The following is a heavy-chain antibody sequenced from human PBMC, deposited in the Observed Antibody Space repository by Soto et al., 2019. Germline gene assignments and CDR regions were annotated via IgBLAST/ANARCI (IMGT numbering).Heavy chain of an antibody. J-gene: IGHJ4*02. CDR1: GGSISSSNW. CDR2: IYHSGST. Sequence: VQLQESGPGLVKPSGTLSLTCAVSGGSISSSNWWSWVRQPPGKGLAWIGEIYHSGSTHYTPSPKRRVTISGDKAKNQGSLKLSSETAADTAVYYCARVCSGGSCLNYWGQGTLVTVSS. CDR3: ARVCSGGSCLNY. V-gene: IGHV4-4*02. D-gene: IGHD2-15*01.